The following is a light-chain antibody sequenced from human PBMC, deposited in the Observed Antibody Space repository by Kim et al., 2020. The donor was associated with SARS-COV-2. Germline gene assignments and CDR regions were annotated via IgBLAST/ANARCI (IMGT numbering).Light chain of an antibody. CDR3: QKYDSAPWT. CDR2: AAS. Sequence: ASVGDRVTITCRASQGISSSFAWYQQNPGKAPKLLIYAASALQAGVPSRFSGSGSGTDFTLTISSLQPEDVATYYCQKYDSAPWTFGQGAKVEIK. V-gene: IGKV1-27*01. J-gene: IGKJ1*01. CDR1: QGISSS.